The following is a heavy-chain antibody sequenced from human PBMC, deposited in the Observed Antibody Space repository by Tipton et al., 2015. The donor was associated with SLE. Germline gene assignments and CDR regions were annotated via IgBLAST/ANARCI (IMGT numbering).Heavy chain of an antibody. CDR2: IYFSGTT. CDR3: ARHRGYFTVSDYIDY. J-gene: IGHJ4*02. V-gene: IGHV4-39*07. Sequence: TLSLTCTVSGGSISSSSYYWGWIRQPPGKGLEWIGSIYFSGTTYYNPSLKSRVTILVDTSKNQFSLKMTSVTAADTAVYYCARHRGYFTVSDYIDYWGQGTLVTVSS. CDR1: GGSISSSSYY. D-gene: IGHD2-8*01.